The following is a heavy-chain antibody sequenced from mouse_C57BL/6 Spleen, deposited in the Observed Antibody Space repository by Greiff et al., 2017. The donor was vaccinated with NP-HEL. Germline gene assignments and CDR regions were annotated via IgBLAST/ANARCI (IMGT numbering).Heavy chain of an antibody. CDR2: IYPGSGNT. D-gene: IGHD2-3*01. V-gene: IGHV1-66*01. J-gene: IGHJ2*01. Sequence: QVQLQQSGPELVKPGASVKISCKASGYSFTSYYIHWVKQRPGQGLEWIGWIYPGSGNTKYNEKFKGKATLTADTSSSTAYMQLSSLTSEDSAVYYCARCDGYLYFDYWGQGTTLTVSS. CDR1: GYSFTSYY. CDR3: ARCDGYLYFDY.